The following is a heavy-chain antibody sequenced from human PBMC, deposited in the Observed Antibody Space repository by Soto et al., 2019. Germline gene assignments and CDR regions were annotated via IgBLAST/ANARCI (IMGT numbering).Heavy chain of an antibody. CDR3: ARRTYDTSGYYYWFDY. V-gene: IGHV4-59*01. CDR1: GGSISSYQ. Sequence: PSETLSLTCTVSGGSISSYQWNWIRPPPGKGLEWIGYINYSGSTNYSPSLKSRVTISVDTSKNQFSLKLSSVTAADTAVYYCARRTYDTSGYYYWFDYWGQGTLVTVSS. D-gene: IGHD3-22*01. J-gene: IGHJ4*02. CDR2: INYSGST.